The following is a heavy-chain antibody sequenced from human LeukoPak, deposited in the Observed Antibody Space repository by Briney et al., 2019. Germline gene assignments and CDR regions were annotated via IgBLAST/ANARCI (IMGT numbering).Heavy chain of an antibody. CDR2: IYYSGST. Sequence: KSSVTLSLTCTVSGGSISSRSYYWRWIRQPPGKGLEWIGSIYYSGSTYYNPSVKGRVNISVDTSKNQCSLKLSSVTAADTAVYYCARGQGMAPPYYYDSSCYYPIPIDPWGQGTLVTVSS. D-gene: IGHD3-22*01. CDR3: ARGQGMAPPYYYDSSCYYPIPIDP. V-gene: IGHV4-39*07. J-gene: IGHJ5*02. CDR1: GGSISSRSYY.